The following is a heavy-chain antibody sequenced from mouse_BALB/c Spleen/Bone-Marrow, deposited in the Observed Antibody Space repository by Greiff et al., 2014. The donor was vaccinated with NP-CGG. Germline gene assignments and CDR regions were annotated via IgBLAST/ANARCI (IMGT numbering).Heavy chain of an antibody. J-gene: IGHJ2*01. CDR1: GFNIKDTY. Sequence: EVQLQESGAELVKPGASVKLSCTASGFNIKDTYMHWVKQRPEQGLEWIGRIDPANGNTQYDPKFQGKATITADTSSNTAYLQLSSLTSEDTAVYYCVRYYYGSSYFDYWGQGTTLTVSS. CDR2: IDPANGNT. D-gene: IGHD1-1*01. CDR3: VRYYYGSSYFDY. V-gene: IGHV14-3*02.